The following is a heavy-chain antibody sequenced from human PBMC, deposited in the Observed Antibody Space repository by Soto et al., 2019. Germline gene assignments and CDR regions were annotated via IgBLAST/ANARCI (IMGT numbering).Heavy chain of an antibody. Sequence: PGGSLRLSCGTSGFTFSTYWMHWVRQAPGKGLVWLSRINSDGSIREYADSVKGRFTISRDNAKNTLYMEMNGLRVEDTAVYFCARVTGYNKPIDYWGQGTLVTVSS. J-gene: IGHJ4*02. D-gene: IGHD3-9*01. V-gene: IGHV3-74*03. CDR2: INSDGSIR. CDR1: GFTFSTYW. CDR3: ARVTGYNKPIDY.